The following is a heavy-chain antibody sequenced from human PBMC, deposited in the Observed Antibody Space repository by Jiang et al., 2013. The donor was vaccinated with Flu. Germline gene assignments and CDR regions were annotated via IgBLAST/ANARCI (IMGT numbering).Heavy chain of an antibody. CDR2: VYYSGRP. V-gene: IGHV4-39*01. CDR1: GGSISSSRYY. J-gene: IGHJ4*02. Sequence: GGSISSSRYYWGWIRQPPGRGLEWIGTVYYSGRPYYNPSLKSRVIISVDTSKNQISLNLNSVTAADTAVYYCARYYEEYKSGSVGHWGQGTLVTVSS. D-gene: IGHD3-3*01. CDR3: ARYYEEYKSGSVGH.